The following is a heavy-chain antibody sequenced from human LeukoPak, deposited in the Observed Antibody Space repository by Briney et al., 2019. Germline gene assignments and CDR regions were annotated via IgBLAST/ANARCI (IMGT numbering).Heavy chain of an antibody. J-gene: IGHJ4*02. D-gene: IGHD6-13*01. Sequence: GGSLRLSCAASGFTFSSCGMHWVRQAPGKGLEWVSAIIGSGSSTYYADSVRGRFTISRDNSKNTLFLQMNSLRAEDTAVYYCAKDRAQQLVLDFWGQGTLVTVSS. CDR1: GFTFSSCG. CDR2: IIGSGSST. V-gene: IGHV3-23*01. CDR3: AKDRAQQLVLDF.